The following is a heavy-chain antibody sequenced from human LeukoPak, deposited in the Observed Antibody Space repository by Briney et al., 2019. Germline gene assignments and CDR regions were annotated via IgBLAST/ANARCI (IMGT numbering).Heavy chain of an antibody. J-gene: IGHJ3*02. V-gene: IGHV3-30*03. Sequence: GGSLRLSWAASGFTFSSYGMHWVRQAPGKGLEGVAVISYDGSNKYYADSVKGRFTISRDNSKNTLYLQMNSLRAEDTAVYYCARDFGTDAFDIWGQGTMVTVSS. CDR1: GFTFSSYG. D-gene: IGHD3-3*01. CDR2: ISYDGSNK. CDR3: ARDFGTDAFDI.